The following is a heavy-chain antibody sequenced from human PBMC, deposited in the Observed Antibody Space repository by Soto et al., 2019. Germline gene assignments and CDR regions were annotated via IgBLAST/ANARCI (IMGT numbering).Heavy chain of an antibody. D-gene: IGHD3-22*01. CDR3: ASPRFNYYNNTVYYSFDS. J-gene: IGHJ4*02. CDR2: ISGHNGNT. Sequence: GASVKVSCKASGYTFTSYGISWVRQAPGQGPEWMGWISGHNGNTNHPQSLQGRVTMTTDTSRNTAYMELRSLRSDDTAVYYCASPRFNYYNNTVYYSFDSGGKGTRVAVSP. CDR1: GYTFTSYG. V-gene: IGHV1-18*04.